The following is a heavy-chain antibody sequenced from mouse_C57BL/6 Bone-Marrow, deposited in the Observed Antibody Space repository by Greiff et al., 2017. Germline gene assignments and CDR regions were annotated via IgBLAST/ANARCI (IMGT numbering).Heavy chain of an antibody. CDR3: ARGLPTCFAY. CDR1: GYTFTSYG. CDR2: IYPRSGNT. J-gene: IGHJ3*01. D-gene: IGHD2-2*01. V-gene: IGHV1-81*01. Sequence: VMLVESGAELARPGASVKLSCKASGYTFTSYGISWVKQRTGQGLEWIGEIYPRSGNTYYNEKFKGKATLTADKSSSTAYMELRILTAEDSAVYFCARGLPTCFAYGGQGTLVTVSA.